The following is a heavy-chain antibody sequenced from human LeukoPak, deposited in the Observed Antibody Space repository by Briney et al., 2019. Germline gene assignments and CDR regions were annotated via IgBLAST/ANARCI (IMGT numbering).Heavy chain of an antibody. CDR3: AREPRPDY. CDR1: GFTFSYYG. CDR2: IDGGTST. J-gene: IGHJ4*02. Sequence: GSLRLSCAASGFTFSYYGMNWVRQAPGKGLEWVSSIDGGTSTFYADPVKGRFTISRDNGKNSLYLQLDSLRAEDTAVYYCAREPRPDYWGQGTLVTVSS. V-gene: IGHV3-69-1*01.